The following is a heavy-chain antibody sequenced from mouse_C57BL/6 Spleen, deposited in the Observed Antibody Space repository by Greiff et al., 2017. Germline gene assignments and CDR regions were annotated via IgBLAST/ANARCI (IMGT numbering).Heavy chain of an antibody. V-gene: IGHV14-1*01. CDR3: TTPAVVPSLLFDC. CDR1: GFNIQDYY. J-gene: IGHJ2*01. CDR2: IDPEDGDT. Sequence: EVQLQQSGAELVRPGASVKLSCTASGFNIQDYYMHWVKQRHEKGLEWIGRIDPEDGDTEYAPKFPGKATMTADPSSNTAYLQGSSLTSEYSSVYCCTTPAVVPSLLFDCWGEGTTLTVSS. D-gene: IGHD1-1*02.